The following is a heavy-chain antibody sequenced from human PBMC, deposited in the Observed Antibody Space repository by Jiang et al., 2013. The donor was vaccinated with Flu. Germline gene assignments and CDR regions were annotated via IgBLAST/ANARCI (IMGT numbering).Heavy chain of an antibody. Sequence: GGLVQPGGSLRLSCAASGFTFSSYAMSWVRQAPGKGLEWVSAISGSGGSTYYADSVKGRFTISRDNSKNTLYLQMNSLRAEDTAVYYCAKAPRGIAAAETAGFDYWGQGTLVTVSS. D-gene: IGHD6-13*01. V-gene: IGHV3-23*01. CDR2: ISGSGGST. CDR1: GFTFSSYA. J-gene: IGHJ4*02. CDR3: AKAPRGIAAAETAGFDY.